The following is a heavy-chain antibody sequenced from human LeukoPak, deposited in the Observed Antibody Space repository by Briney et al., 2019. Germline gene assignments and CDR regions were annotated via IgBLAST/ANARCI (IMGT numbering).Heavy chain of an antibody. J-gene: IGHJ4*02. CDR3: ARDLYRIVVVPHYFDY. D-gene: IGHD3-22*01. CDR1: GFTFDDYG. CDR2: LNWNGDST. V-gene: IGHV3-20*04. Sequence: GGSLRLSCAASGFTFDDYGMNWVRQAPGKGLEWVSGLNWNGDSTGYADSVKGRFTISRDNAKNSLYLQMNSLRAEDAAVYYCARDLYRIVVVPHYFDYWGQGTLVTVSS.